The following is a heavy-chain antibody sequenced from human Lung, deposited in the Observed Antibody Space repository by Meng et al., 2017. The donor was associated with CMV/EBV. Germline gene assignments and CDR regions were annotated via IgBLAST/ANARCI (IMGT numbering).Heavy chain of an antibody. CDR3: ARDLNYYDSSGNYYVGWLDP. D-gene: IGHD3-22*01. CDR1: GDNVSSNSAA. J-gene: IGHJ5*02. V-gene: IGHV6-1*01. CDR2: TYYRSKWYN. Sequence: SQTLXLTXAISGDNVSSNSAAWNWIRQSPSRGLEWLGRTYYRSKWYNDFAPSVKSRITFNPDTSKNQLSLHLTSVTPEDTAVYYCARDLNYYDSSGNYYVGWLDPXGQGXLVTVSS.